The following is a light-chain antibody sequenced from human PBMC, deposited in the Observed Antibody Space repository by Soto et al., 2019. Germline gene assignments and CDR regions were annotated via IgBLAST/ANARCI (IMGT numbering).Light chain of an antibody. V-gene: IGLV2-11*01. CDR3: CSYAGSPRYV. Sequence: QSALTQPRSVSGSPGQSVTISCTGTSSDVGGYNYVSWYQQHPGKAPKVMIYDVSERPSGVPARFSGSKSGNTASLTISGLQAEDEAEYYCCSYAGSPRYVFGTGTKLTVL. CDR2: DVS. CDR1: SSDVGGYNY. J-gene: IGLJ1*01.